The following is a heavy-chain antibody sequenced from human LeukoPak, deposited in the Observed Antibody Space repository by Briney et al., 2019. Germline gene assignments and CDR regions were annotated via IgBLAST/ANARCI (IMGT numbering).Heavy chain of an antibody. V-gene: IGHV3-9*01. D-gene: IGHD3-3*01. CDR2: ISWNSGSI. J-gene: IGHJ4*02. CDR1: GFTFDDYA. CDR3: AKGGFGVVMEVDY. Sequence: GGSLRLSCAASGFTFDDYAMHWVRQAPGKGLEWVSGISWNSGSIGYADSVKGRFTISRDNAKNSLYLQMNSLRAEDTALYYCAKGGFGVVMEVDYWAREPWSPSPQ.